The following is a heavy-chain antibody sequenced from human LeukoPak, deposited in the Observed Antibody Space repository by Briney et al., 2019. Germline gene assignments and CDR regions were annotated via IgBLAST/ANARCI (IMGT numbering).Heavy chain of an antibody. CDR3: AREPESGYTIDY. CDR2: IYYSGST. V-gene: IGHV4-31*03. CDR1: GGSISSGGYY. D-gene: IGHD3-3*01. J-gene: IGHJ4*02. Sequence: PSQTLSLTCTVSGGSISSGGYYWSWIRQHPGKGLEWIGYIYYSGSTYYNPSLKSRVTISVDTSKNQFSLKLSSVTAADTAVYYCAREPESGYTIDYWGQGTLVTVSS.